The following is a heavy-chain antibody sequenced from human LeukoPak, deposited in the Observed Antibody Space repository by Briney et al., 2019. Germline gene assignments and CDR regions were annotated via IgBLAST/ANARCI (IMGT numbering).Heavy chain of an antibody. CDR2: INPNSGGT. D-gene: IGHD3-3*01. J-gene: IGHJ6*03. V-gene: IGHV1-2*02. CDR3: ARDRGYYDFWSGYYRLYYYYYMDV. Sequence: GASVKVSCKASGYTFTGYYMHWVRQAPGQGLEWMGWINPNSGGTNYAQKFQGRVTMTRDTSISTAYMELSRLRSDDTAVYYCARDRGYYDFWSGYYRLYYYYYMDVWGKGTTVTVSS. CDR1: GYTFTGYY.